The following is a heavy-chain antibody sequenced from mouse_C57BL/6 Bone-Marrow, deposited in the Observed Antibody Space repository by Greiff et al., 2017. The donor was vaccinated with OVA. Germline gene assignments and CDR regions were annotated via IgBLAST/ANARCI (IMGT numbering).Heavy chain of an antibody. CDR2: IHPNSGST. CDR1: GYTFTSYW. Sequence: VKLQQPGAELVKPGASVKLSCKASGYTFTSYWMHWVKQRPGQGLEWIGMIHPNSGSTNYNEKFKSKATLTVDKSSSTAYMQLSSLTSEDSAVYYCARDGYYGSRFAYWGQGTLVTVSA. D-gene: IGHD1-1*01. CDR3: ARDGYYGSRFAY. V-gene: IGHV1-64*01. J-gene: IGHJ3*01.